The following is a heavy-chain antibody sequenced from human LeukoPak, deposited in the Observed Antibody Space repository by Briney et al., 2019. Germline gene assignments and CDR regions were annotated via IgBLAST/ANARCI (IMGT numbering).Heavy chain of an antibody. CDR1: GGSISSGSYY. V-gene: IGHV4-61*02. CDR2: IYTSGST. D-gene: IGHD6-19*01. Sequence: PSETLSLTCTVSGGSISSGSYYWSWIRQPAGKGLEWIGRIYTSGSTNYNPSLKSRVTISVDTSKNQFSLKLSSVTAADTAVYYCAREVDSSGWPYFDYWGQGTLVTVSS. J-gene: IGHJ4*02. CDR3: AREVDSSGWPYFDY.